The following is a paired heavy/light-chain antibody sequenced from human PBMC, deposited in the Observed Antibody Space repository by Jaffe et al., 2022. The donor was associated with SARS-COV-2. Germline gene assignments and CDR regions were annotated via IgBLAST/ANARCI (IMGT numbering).Light chain of an antibody. CDR2: AAS. V-gene: IGKV1D-12*01. CDR3: QQVTTFPFT. J-gene: IGKJ3*01. CDR1: QGISRW. Sequence: DIQMTQSPSSVSASVGDRVTITCRASQGISRWLAWYQQKPGKAPKLLIYAASSLQSGVPSRFSGTGSGTDFTLTISSLQPEDFATYYCQQVTTFPFTFGPGTKVDIK.
Heavy chain of an antibody. CDR2: IDWDDDK. V-gene: IGHV2-70*04. Sequence: QVTLKESGPALVKPTQTLTLTCTFSGFSLTTRGMRASWIRQPPGKALEWLARIDWDDDKFYSASLKTRLTISKDTSKNQVVLTMTNMDPVDTATYYCARSPGRDVNYFDYWGQGTLVTVSS. J-gene: IGHJ4*02. CDR3: ARSPGRDVNYFDY. D-gene: IGHD1-26*01. CDR1: GFSLTTRGMR.